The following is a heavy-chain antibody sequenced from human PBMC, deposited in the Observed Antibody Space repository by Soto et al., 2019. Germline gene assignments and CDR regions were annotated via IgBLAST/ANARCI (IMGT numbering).Heavy chain of an antibody. CDR2: IFHSGST. Sequence: SETLSLTCAVSGGSISSGGYSWSWIRQPPGKGLEWIGYIFHSGSTYYNPSLKSRVSISVDTSKNQFSLKLSSVTAVDTAVYYCARGNRGSPVYGLDVWGQGTTVS. J-gene: IGHJ6*02. CDR1: GGSISSGGYS. D-gene: IGHD4-17*01. CDR3: ARGNRGSPVYGLDV. V-gene: IGHV4-30-2*01.